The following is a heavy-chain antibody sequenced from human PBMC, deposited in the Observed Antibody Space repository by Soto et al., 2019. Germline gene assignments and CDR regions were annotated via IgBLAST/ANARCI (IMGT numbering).Heavy chain of an antibody. D-gene: IGHD3-16*01. CDR1: GFTFSSYS. CDR2: ISSSSSYI. CDR3: ARVYDYLWGYYGMVV. J-gene: IGHJ6*02. V-gene: IGHV3-21*01. Sequence: EVQLVESGGGLVKPGGSLRLSCAASGFTFSSYSMNWVRQAPGKGLEWVSSISSSSSYIYYADSVKGRFTISRDNAKNSLYLQMNSLRAEDTAVYYCARVYDYLWGYYGMVVWGQGTTVTVSS.